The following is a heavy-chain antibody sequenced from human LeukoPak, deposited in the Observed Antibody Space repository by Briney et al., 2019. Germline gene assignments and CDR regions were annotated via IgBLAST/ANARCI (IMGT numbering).Heavy chain of an antibody. Sequence: PGKSLRLSCAASGFSFNNYAMYWVRQAPGKGLEWVAFIRYDGSNKYYADSVKGRFTISRDNSKNTLYLQMNSLRAEDTAVYYCAKDTTSAYGFDYWGQGTLVTVSS. J-gene: IGHJ4*02. CDR3: AKDTTSAYGFDY. CDR1: GFSFNNYA. V-gene: IGHV3-30*02. D-gene: IGHD1-1*01. CDR2: IRYDGSNK.